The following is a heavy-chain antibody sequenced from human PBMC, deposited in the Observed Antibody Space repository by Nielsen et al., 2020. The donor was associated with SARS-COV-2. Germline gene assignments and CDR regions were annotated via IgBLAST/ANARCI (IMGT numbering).Heavy chain of an antibody. J-gene: IGHJ4*02. V-gene: IGHV4-4*02. CDR3: ARGPPLPYYFDY. CDR2: IYHSGST. Sequence: SETLSLTCAVSGGSISSSNWWSWVRQPPGKGLEWIGEIYHSGSTNYNPSLKSRVTISVDTSKNQFSLKLSSVTAADTAVYYCARGPPLPYYFDYWGQGTLVTVSS. D-gene: IGHD1-26*01. CDR1: GGSISSSNW.